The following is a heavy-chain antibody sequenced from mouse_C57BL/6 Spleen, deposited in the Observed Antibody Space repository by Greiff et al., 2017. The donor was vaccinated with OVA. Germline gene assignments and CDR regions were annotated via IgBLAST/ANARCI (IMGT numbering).Heavy chain of an antibody. CDR2: IYPGDGDT. Sequence: VQLQHSGPELVKPWASVKISCKASGYAFSSSWMNWVKQRPGKGLEWIGRIYPGDGDTNYNGKFKGKATLTADKSSSTAYMQLSSLTSEDSAVYFCARGGISLYAMDYWGQGTSVTVSS. V-gene: IGHV1-82*01. J-gene: IGHJ4*01. CDR3: ARGGISLYAMDY. CDR1: GYAFSSSW.